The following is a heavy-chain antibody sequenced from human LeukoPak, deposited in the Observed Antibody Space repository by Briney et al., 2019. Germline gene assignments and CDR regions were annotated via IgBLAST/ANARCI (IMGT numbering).Heavy chain of an antibody. D-gene: IGHD3-16*02. V-gene: IGHV1-18*01. CDR2: ISAYNGKT. Sequence: ASVNVSCKASGYEFSSYGISWVRQAPGQGLEWMGWISAYNGKTKYAEKFQGRLTMTTETSTSIAYMELRSLTSGDTAVYYCAKDSPRDDYVRGSYRYSRRGLDIWGQGTLVTVSS. CDR3: AKDSPRDDYVRGSYRYSRRGLDI. CDR1: GYEFSSYG. J-gene: IGHJ3*02.